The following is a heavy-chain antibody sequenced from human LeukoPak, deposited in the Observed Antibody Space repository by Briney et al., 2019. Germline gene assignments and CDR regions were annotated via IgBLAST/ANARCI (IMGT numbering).Heavy chain of an antibody. CDR1: GDSISSGDYY. Sequence: PSETLSLTCTVSGDSISSGDYYWSWIRQPAGKGLEWIGRISSSGSTNYNPSLKSRVTISVDTSKNQFSLKLRSVTAADTAVYYCARLSARAFDIWGQGTMVTVSS. D-gene: IGHD3-3*01. J-gene: IGHJ3*02. CDR2: ISSSGST. V-gene: IGHV4-61*02. CDR3: ARLSARAFDI.